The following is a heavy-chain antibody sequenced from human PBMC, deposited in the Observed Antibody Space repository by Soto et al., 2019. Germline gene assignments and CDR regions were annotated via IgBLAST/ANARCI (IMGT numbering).Heavy chain of an antibody. CDR1: GFSLTTSGVG. Sequence: QITLKESGPTLVKPTQTLTLTCTFSGFSLTTSGVGVAWIRQPPGRALQWLALIYWNDAERYSPSLKSTLTSPKDTTKNPVVLTTTNMDPGDTATYFPAPDTLIRGFVPWGQGTLVTVSS. CDR2: IYWNDAE. J-gene: IGHJ5*02. V-gene: IGHV2-5*01. D-gene: IGHD3-10*01. CDR3: APDTLIRGFVP.